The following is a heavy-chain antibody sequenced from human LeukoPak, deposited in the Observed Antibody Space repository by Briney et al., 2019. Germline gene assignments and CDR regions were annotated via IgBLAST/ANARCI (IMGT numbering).Heavy chain of an antibody. CDR2: INPSSGST. D-gene: IGHD1-7*01. J-gene: IGHJ4*02. Sequence: ASVRVSCKAAGYTFTSYYMHWVRQAPGQGLEWLGIINPSSGSTSYEPNLKGSVTMTRDTSTSPVYMELSSVRSEDTAVYYCARTCITGTTIPPFDYWGQGTLVTVSS. CDR1: GYTFTSYY. V-gene: IGHV1-46*03. CDR3: ARTCITGTTIPPFDY.